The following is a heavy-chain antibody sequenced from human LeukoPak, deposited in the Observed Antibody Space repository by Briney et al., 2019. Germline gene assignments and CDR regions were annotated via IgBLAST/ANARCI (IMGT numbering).Heavy chain of an antibody. CDR2: IIPIFGTA. J-gene: IGHJ6*03. CDR1: GGTFSSYA. V-gene: IGHV1-69*05. D-gene: IGHD1-7*01. Sequence: SVKVSCKASGGTFSSYAISWVRQAPGQGLEWMGGIIPIFGTANYAQKFQGRVTITTDESTSTAYMELSSLRSEDTAVYYCARREGNWNSYYYYYYMDVWGKGTTVTVSS. CDR3: ARREGNWNSYYYYYYMDV.